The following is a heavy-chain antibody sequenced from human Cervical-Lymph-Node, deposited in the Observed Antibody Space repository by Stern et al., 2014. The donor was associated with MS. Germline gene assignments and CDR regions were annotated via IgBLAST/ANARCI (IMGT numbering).Heavy chain of an antibody. CDR2: ISWNSGTI. CDR1: GFNFDDYA. CDR3: AKISDNAFDI. D-gene: IGHD1-26*01. J-gene: IGHJ3*02. Sequence: EVQLVESGGGLVQPGRSLTVSCAASGFNFDDYAMHWVRQAPGKGLEWVSGISWNSGTIDYADSGKGRFTVSRDNAKNSLYLQMNSLRIEDTASYYCAKISDNAFDIWGQGTMVTVSS. V-gene: IGHV3-9*01.